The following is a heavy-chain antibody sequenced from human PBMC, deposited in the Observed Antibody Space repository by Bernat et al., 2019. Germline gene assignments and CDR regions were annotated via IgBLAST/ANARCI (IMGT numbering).Heavy chain of an antibody. CDR2: ITSDGSST. CDR1: GFTFSSYW. Sequence: EVQLVESGGGLVQPGGSLRLSCAASGFTFSSYWMHWVRQAPGKGLVWVSRITSDGSSTSYAGSVKGRFTIYRDDAKNTLYLQMNSLRAEDTAVYYCARDRVDTAMVPPLNWFDAWGEGTLVTVSS. J-gene: IGHJ5*02. D-gene: IGHD5-18*01. CDR3: ARDRVDTAMVPPLNWFDA. V-gene: IGHV3-74*01.